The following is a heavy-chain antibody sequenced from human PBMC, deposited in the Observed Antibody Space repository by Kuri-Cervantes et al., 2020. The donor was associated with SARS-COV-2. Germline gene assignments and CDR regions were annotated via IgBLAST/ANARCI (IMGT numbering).Heavy chain of an antibody. CDR2: IKQDGSEK. Sequence: GESLKISCAASGFTFSSYWMSWVRQAPGKGLEWVANIKQDGSEKYYVDSVKGRFTISRDNAKNSLYLQMNSLRAGDTAVYYCARAGNIVVVPAAPGDYYYYGMDVWGQGTTVTVSS. D-gene: IGHD2-2*01. V-gene: IGHV3-7*01. J-gene: IGHJ6*02. CDR3: ARAGNIVVVPAAPGDYYYYGMDV. CDR1: GFTFSSYW.